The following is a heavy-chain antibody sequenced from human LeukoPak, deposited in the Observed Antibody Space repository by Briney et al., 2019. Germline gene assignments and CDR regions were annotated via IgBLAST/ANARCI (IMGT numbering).Heavy chain of an antibody. J-gene: IGHJ4*02. D-gene: IGHD5-12*01. CDR3: ARRFSGYAEAYFDY. CDR2: ISAYNGNT. Sequence: ASVKVSCKASGYTFTSYGISWVRQAPGQGLEWMGWISAYNGNTNYAQKLQGRVTMTTDTSTSTAYMELRSLRSDDTAVYYCARRFSGYAEAYFDYWGQGTLVTVCS. CDR1: GYTFTSYG. V-gene: IGHV1-18*01.